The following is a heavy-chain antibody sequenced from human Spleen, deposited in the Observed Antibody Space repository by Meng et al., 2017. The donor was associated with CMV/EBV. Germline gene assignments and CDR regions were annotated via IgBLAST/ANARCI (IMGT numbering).Heavy chain of an antibody. D-gene: IGHD3-10*01. CDR2: INHSGSN. CDR3: ARASMVRGVPIDY. J-gene: IGHJ4*02. Sequence: AVYGGSLRGYYRSWIGQAPGKGLEWIGEINHSGSNNYNPALKSRVTISVDTSKNQFSLKLSSVTAADTAVYYCARASMVRGVPIDYWGQGTLVTVSS. V-gene: IGHV4-34*01. CDR1: GGSLRGYY.